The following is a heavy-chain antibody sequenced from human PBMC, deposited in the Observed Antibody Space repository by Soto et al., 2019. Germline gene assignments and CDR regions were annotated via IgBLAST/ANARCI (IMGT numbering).Heavy chain of an antibody. V-gene: IGHV1-8*01. CDR2: MNPITGNT. Sequence: QVQLVQSGAEVRKPGASVKVSCKAVGYTFTNHDVNWVRQATGQGLEWMAWMNPITGNTGYARKFQGRITVTRNTXKSTAYMDLSSLRSDDTAVYYCARARGDYLNDAFDIWGQGTMVTVSS. D-gene: IGHD4-17*01. CDR3: ARARGDYLNDAFDI. J-gene: IGHJ3*02. CDR1: GYTFTNHD.